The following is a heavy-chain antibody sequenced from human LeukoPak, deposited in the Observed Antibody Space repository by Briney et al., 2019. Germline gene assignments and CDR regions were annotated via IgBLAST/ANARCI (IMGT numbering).Heavy chain of an antibody. D-gene: IGHD3-10*01. V-gene: IGHV3-21*01. CDR3: ARDPPRGSGSSHLDY. Sequence: GGSLRLSCAASGFTFSSYSMNWVRQAPGKGLEWVSSISSSSSYIYYADSVKGRFTISRDNAKNTLYLQMNSLRAEDTAVYYCARDPPRGSGSSHLDYWGQGTLVTVSS. CDR1: GFTFSSYS. J-gene: IGHJ4*02. CDR2: ISSSSSYI.